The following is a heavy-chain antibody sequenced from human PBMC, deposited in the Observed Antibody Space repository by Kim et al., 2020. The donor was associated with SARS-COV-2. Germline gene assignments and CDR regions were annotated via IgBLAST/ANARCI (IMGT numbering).Heavy chain of an antibody. J-gene: IGHJ6*02. CDR3: ASSVVVVAATHTQPYCYYYGMDV. V-gene: IGHV1-24*01. CDR1: GYTLTELS. D-gene: IGHD2-15*01. Sequence: ASVKVSCKVSGYTLTELSMHWVRQAPGKGLEWMGGFDPEDGETIYAQKFQGRVTMTEDTSTDTAYMELSSLRSEDTAVYYCASSVVVVAATHTQPYCYYYGMDVWGPGTTVTVSS. CDR2: FDPEDGET.